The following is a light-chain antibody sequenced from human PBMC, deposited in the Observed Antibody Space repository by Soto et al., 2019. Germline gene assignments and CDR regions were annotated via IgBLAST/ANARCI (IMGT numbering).Light chain of an antibody. Sequence: EKVMTQSPATLSVSPGERANLSCRASQSVSSNLAWYQQKPGQAPRLLIYGASTRATGIPARFSGSGSGTEFTLTISSLQSEDFAVYYCQQYNNWPPYTFGQGTKLEIK. CDR2: GAS. J-gene: IGKJ2*01. CDR3: QQYNNWPPYT. CDR1: QSVSSN. V-gene: IGKV3-15*01.